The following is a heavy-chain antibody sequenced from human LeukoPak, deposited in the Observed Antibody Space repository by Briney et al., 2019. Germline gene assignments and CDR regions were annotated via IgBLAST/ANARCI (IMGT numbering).Heavy chain of an antibody. CDR3: ARVDDFWSGYPDY. D-gene: IGHD3-3*01. J-gene: IGHJ4*02. V-gene: IGHV1-69*05. CDR2: IIPIFGTA. CDR1: GGTFSSYA. Sequence: GASVKVSCKASGGTFSSYAISWVRQAPGQGLEWMGRIIPIFGTANYAQKFQGRVTITTDESTSTAYMELSNLRSEDTAVYYCARVDDFWSGYPDYWGQGTLVTVSS.